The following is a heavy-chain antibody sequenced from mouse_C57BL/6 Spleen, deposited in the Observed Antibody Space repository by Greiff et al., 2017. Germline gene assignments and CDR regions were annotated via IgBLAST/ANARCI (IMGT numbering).Heavy chain of an antibody. J-gene: IGHJ2*01. Sequence: QVQLQQSGAELVRPGTSVKVSCKASGYAFTNYLIEWVKQRPGQGLEWIGVINPGSGGTNYNEKFKGKATLTADKSSSTAYMQLSSLTSEDSAVYFWARSDYGSSSYYFDYWGQGTTLTVSS. CDR3: ARSDYGSSSYYFDY. CDR1: GYAFTNYL. CDR2: INPGSGGT. D-gene: IGHD1-1*01. V-gene: IGHV1-54*01.